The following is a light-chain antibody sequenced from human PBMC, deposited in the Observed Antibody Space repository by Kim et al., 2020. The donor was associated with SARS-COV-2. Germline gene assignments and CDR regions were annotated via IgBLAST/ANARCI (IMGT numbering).Light chain of an antibody. CDR1: QSISSY. CDR2: AAS. V-gene: IGKV1-39*01. CDR3: QQGYSTPHS. J-gene: IGKJ2*03. Sequence: DIQMTQSPSSLSASVGDRVNITCRARQSISSYLNWYQQKPGKAPKLLIYAASSLQSGVPSRFRGSGSGTDFTLTISSLQPEDFATYYCQQGYSTPHSFGQGTKLEI.